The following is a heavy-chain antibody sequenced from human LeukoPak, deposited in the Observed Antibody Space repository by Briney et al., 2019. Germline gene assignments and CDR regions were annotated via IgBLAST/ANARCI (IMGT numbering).Heavy chain of an antibody. V-gene: IGHV3-7*01. J-gene: IGHJ4*02. CDR3: ARGYCSGGSCLAFDY. D-gene: IGHD2-15*01. Sequence: GGSLRLSCVASGFTFGKYWMGWVGQPHGRGLGWVANIKLDGSEKNYVDSVKGRFTISRDNTKNSLFLQMNSLRAEDTAVYYCARGYCSGGSCLAFDYWGQGTLVTVSS. CDR1: GFTFGKYW. CDR2: IKLDGSEK.